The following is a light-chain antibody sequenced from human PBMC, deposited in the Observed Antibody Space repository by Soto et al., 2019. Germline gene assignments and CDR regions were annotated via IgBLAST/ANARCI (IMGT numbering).Light chain of an antibody. CDR1: QSVSSDY. V-gene: IGKV3-20*01. CDR2: RAY. Sequence: EMVLTQSPGTLSLSPGESATLSCRASQSVSSDYLAWYKQKPGQTPKVLIYRAYSRATGIPDRFTGSGSGTDFTQIISLMDAADIAVYYCQQFGIAPLTFRGGTLGEIK. CDR3: QQFGIAPLT. J-gene: IGKJ4*02.